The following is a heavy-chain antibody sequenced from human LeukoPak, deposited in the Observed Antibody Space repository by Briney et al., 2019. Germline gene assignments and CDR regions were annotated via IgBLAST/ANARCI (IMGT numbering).Heavy chain of an antibody. CDR3: ARPTGIWFGESFADDAFDI. J-gene: IGHJ3*02. Sequence: GESLKISCKGSGYSFTSYWIGWVRQMPGKGLEWMGIIYPGDSDTRYSPSFQGQVTISADKPISTAYLQWSSLKASDTAMYYCARPTGIWFGESFADDAFDIWGQGTMVTVSS. D-gene: IGHD3-10*01. CDR1: GYSFTSYW. CDR2: IYPGDSDT. V-gene: IGHV5-51*01.